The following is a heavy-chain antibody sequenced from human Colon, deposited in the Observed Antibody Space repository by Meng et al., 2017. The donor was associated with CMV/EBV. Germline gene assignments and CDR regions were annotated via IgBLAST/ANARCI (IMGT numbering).Heavy chain of an antibody. V-gene: IGHV4-34*01. CDR2: INHSGST. CDR3: ASILFAAEAGGWGGY. D-gene: IGHD6-13*01. CDR1: GGSISGYY. Sequence: AQPTPGGAGLLKPSETLSLTCAVYGGSISGYYWSWIRQTPGKGMECIGAINHSGSTNYNPSLKSRVTISVDTSKNQFSLKLSSVTAADTAVYYCASILFAAEAGGWGGYWGQGTLVTVSS. J-gene: IGHJ4*02.